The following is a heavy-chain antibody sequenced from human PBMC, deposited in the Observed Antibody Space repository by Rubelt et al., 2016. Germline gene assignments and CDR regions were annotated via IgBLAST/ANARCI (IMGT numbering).Heavy chain of an antibody. V-gene: IGHV2-5*01. Sequence: QITLKESGPTLVKPTQTLTLTCSLSGYSLSTSGVAVGWIRQPPGKALEWLALIYWSDDERYSPSLKNRLTITKDHPKNQVVLKMTNTAPADTATDYCARMIPPDSSWGGNSYWYFDLWGRGTLVTVSS. D-gene: IGHD4-23*01. CDR1: GYSLSTSGVA. CDR2: IYWSDDE. CDR3: ARMIPPDSSWGGNSYWYFDL. J-gene: IGHJ2*01.